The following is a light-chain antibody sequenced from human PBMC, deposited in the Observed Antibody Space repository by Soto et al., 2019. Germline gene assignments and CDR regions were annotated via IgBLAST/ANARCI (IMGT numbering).Light chain of an antibody. CDR3: QQRSSWPIT. CDR1: QSVTSY. V-gene: IGKV3-11*01. CDR2: DAS. Sequence: ETVLTQSPATLSLSPGERATLSCRASQSVTSYLAWYQQRPGQAPRIIIYDASRRATGIPARFSGSGSGADFTLTISTLEPEDFAVYYCQQRSSWPITLGQGTRLEIK. J-gene: IGKJ5*01.